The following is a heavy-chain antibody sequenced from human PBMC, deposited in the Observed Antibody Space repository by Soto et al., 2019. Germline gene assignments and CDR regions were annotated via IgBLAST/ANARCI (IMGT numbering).Heavy chain of an antibody. CDR3: ARGCMGSYACGDY. Sequence: QVQMVESGGGVVQPGRSLRLSCAASGFTFSSYGFHWVRQAPGKGLEWVAVIWYDGSNKYYADSVEGRFTISRDNSKSTLYLQMNSLRAEDTAVYYCARGCMGSYACGDYWGQGTLVTVSS. J-gene: IGHJ4*02. CDR2: IWYDGSNK. CDR1: GFTFSSYG. D-gene: IGHD3-10*01. V-gene: IGHV3-33*01.